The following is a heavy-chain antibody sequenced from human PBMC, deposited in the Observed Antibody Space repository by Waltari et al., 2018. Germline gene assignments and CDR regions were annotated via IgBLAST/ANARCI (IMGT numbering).Heavy chain of an antibody. V-gene: IGHV1-2*06. Sequence: QVQLVQSGAEVKKPGASVKVSCKASGYTFTGYSMHWVRQAPGQGLEWMGRINPNSGGTNYAQKFQGRVTMTRDTSISTAYMELSRLRSDDTAVYYCAREILAAAGTGWFDPWGQGTLVTVSS. CDR2: INPNSGGT. CDR3: AREILAAAGTGWFDP. CDR1: GYTFTGYS. J-gene: IGHJ5*02. D-gene: IGHD6-13*01.